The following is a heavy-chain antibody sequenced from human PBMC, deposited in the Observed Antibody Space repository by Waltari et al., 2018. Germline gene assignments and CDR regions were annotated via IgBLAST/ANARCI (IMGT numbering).Heavy chain of an antibody. CDR3: ARVGVVTPYYYGMDV. D-gene: IGHD2-21*02. CDR2: INHSGST. CDR1: GGSFSGYY. J-gene: IGHJ6*02. Sequence: QVQLQQWGAGLLKPSETLSLTCAVYGGSFSGYYWSWIRQPPGKGLEWIGEINHSGSTNYNPSLKSRVTISVDTSKNQFSLKLSSVTAADTAVYYCARVGVVTPYYYGMDVWGQGTTVTVSS. V-gene: IGHV4-34*01.